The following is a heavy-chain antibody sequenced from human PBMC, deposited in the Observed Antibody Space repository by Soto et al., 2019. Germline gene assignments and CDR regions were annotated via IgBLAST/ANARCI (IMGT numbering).Heavy chain of an antibody. CDR1: GDTHTIYF. CDR2: INSVSGGA. D-gene: IGHD1-26*01. V-gene: IGHV1-2*02. Sequence: ASVKVSCKASGDTHTIYFIHWLRQAPGQGLEWMGWINSVSGGANYAPRFQGRVAMTRDRSSATAFMELSRLRSDDTAVYYCARGGSYYAHWGQGTLVTVSS. J-gene: IGHJ4*02. CDR3: ARGGSYYAH.